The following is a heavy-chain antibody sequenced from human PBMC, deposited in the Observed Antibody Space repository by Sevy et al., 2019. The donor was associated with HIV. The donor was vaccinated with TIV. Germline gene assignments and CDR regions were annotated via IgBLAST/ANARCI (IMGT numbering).Heavy chain of an antibody. CDR1: GFTFSSYE. CDR3: ARGRGYCSGGSCRALDY. D-gene: IGHD2-15*01. J-gene: IGHJ4*02. Sequence: GGSLRLSCVASGFTFSSYEMNWVRQAPGKGLEWVSYISSSGSTIYYADSVKGRFTISRDNAKNSLYLQMNSLRAEDTAVYYCARGRGYCSGGSCRALDYWGQGTLVTVSS. CDR2: ISSSGSTI. V-gene: IGHV3-48*03.